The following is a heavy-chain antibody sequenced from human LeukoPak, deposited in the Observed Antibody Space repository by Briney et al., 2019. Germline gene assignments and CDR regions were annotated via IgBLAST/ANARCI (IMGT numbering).Heavy chain of an antibody. Sequence: ASVKVSCKASGYTFTGYYMHWVRQAPGQGLEWMGWINPNSGGTNYAQKFQGRVTMTRDTSISTAHMELSRLRSDDTAVYYCARAGVAVAGTYYYYYMDVWGKGTTVTVSS. CDR1: GYTFTGYY. J-gene: IGHJ6*03. D-gene: IGHD6-19*01. V-gene: IGHV1-2*02. CDR2: INPNSGGT. CDR3: ARAGVAVAGTYYYYYMDV.